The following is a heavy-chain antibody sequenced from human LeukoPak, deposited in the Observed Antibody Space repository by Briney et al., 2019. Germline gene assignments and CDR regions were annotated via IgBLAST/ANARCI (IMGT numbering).Heavy chain of an antibody. CDR3: ASGDGDYRLFDY. CDR2: IYYSGST. V-gene: IGHV4-59*08. Sequence: SETLSLTCAVSGGSISSYYWSWIRQPPGKGLEWIGYIYYSGSTNYNPSLKSRVTISVDTSKNQFSLKLSSVTAADTAVYYCASGDGDYRLFDYWGQGTLVTVSS. D-gene: IGHD4-17*01. J-gene: IGHJ4*02. CDR1: GGSISSYY.